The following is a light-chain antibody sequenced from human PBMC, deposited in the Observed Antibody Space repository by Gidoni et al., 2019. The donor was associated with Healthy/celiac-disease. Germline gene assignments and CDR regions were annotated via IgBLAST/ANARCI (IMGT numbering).Light chain of an antibody. J-gene: IGKJ1*01. CDR3: QKYNSAPQT. V-gene: IGKV1-27*01. Sequence: DIQMTQSPSSLSASVGDRVTITCRASQGISNYLAWYQQKPGKVPKLLIYAAATLQSGVPSRFSRSGSWTDFTLTISSLHPEDVATYYCQKYNSAPQTFGQGTKVEIK. CDR2: AAA. CDR1: QGISNY.